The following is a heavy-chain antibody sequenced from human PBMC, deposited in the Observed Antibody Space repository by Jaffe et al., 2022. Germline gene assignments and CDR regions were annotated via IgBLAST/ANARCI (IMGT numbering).Heavy chain of an antibody. J-gene: IGHJ4*02. Sequence: EVQLVESGGGLVQPGGSLRLSCAASGFTFSNYWMTWVRQAPGKGLEWVANIRKDGSQIHYVDSVKGRFTISRDNAKNALYLQMDGLRDEDTALYYCARDLSPGYDGNWYDLFDYWGQGTLVTVSS. V-gene: IGHV3-7*01. CDR1: GFTFSNYW. D-gene: IGHD6-13*01. CDR3: ARDLSPGYDGNWYDLFDY. CDR2: IRKDGSQI.